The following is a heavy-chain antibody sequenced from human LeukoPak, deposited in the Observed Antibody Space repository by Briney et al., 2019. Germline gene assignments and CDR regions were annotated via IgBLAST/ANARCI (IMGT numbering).Heavy chain of an antibody. Sequence: PGXXLRLSCQASGFTFYMYAMSWVRQAPGKGLEWVANIKEDGSERYYVDSVKGGFTISRDNAKNSLYLQMNSLRAEDTGVYYCAGSGWQVYFDYWGQGTLVTVSS. CDR2: IKEDGSER. CDR1: GFTFYMYA. CDR3: AGSGWQVYFDY. J-gene: IGHJ4*02. V-gene: IGHV3-7*01. D-gene: IGHD6-19*01.